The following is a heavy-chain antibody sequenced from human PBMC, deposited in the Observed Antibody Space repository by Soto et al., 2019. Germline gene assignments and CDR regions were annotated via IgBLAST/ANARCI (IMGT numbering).Heavy chain of an antibody. Sequence: PSETLSLTCTVSGGSISSGGYYWSWIRQHPGKGLEWIGCIYYSGSTYYNPSLKSRVTISVDTSKNQFSLKLSSVTAADTAVYYCARVNTAGGDAFDIWGQGTMVTVSS. CDR2: IYYSGST. V-gene: IGHV4-31*03. J-gene: IGHJ3*02. CDR3: ARVNTAGGDAFDI. D-gene: IGHD5-18*01. CDR1: GGSISSGGYY.